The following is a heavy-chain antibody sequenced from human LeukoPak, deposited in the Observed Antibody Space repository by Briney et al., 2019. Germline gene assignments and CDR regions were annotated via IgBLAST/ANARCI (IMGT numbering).Heavy chain of an antibody. V-gene: IGHV1-69*13. CDR2: IIPIFGTA. CDR1: GGTFSSYA. CDR3: AISLDYYYYMDV. Sequence: SVKVSCKASGGTFSSYAISWVRQAPGQGLEWMGGIIPIFGTANYAQKFQGRVTITADESTSTAYMELSSLRSEDTAVYYCAISLDYYYYMDVWGKGTTVTVSS. J-gene: IGHJ6*03.